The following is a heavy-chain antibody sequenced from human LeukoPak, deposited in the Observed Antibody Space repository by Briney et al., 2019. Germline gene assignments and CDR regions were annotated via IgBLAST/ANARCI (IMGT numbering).Heavy chain of an antibody. Sequence: GGSLRLSCAASGFTFSSYWMNWVRQAPGKGLEWVASVKQDGSEKYYVDSVKGRFTISRDDAKNSLYLQMNSLRAEDTAVYYCVRGGAGAYDSKWVYWGQGTLVTVSS. J-gene: IGHJ4*02. D-gene: IGHD3-22*01. CDR2: VKQDGSEK. CDR3: VRGGAGAYDSKWVY. CDR1: GFTFSSYW. V-gene: IGHV3-7*01.